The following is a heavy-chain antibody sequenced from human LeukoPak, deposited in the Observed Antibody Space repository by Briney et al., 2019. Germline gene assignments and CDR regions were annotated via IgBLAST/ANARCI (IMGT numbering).Heavy chain of an antibody. Sequence: PSETLSLTCTVSGGSISSYYWSWIRQPPGKGLEWIGEINHSGSTNYNPSLKSRVTISVDTSKNQFSLKLSSVTAADTAVYYCVYDSSGYYGYWGQGTLVTVSS. CDR3: VYDSSGYYGY. D-gene: IGHD3-22*01. CDR1: GGSISSYY. J-gene: IGHJ4*02. V-gene: IGHV4-34*01. CDR2: INHSGST.